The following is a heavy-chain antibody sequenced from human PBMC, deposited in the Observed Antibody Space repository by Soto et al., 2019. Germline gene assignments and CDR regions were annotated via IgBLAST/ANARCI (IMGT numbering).Heavy chain of an antibody. CDR2: IYYSGST. Sequence: SETLSLTCTVSGGSISSGGYYWSWIRQHPGKGLEWIGYIYYSGSTYYNPSLKSRVTISVDTSKNQFSLKLSSVTAADTAVYYCARDTRGLQQDYYYYYMDVWGKGTTVTVSS. V-gene: IGHV4-31*03. J-gene: IGHJ6*03. D-gene: IGHD6-13*01. CDR3: ARDTRGLQQDYYYYYMDV. CDR1: GGSISSGGYY.